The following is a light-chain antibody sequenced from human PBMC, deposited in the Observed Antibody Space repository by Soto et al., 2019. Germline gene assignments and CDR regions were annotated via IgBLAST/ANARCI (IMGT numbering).Light chain of an antibody. CDR3: QQRLDWPLT. CDR2: DAS. J-gene: IGKJ4*01. Sequence: EIVLTQSPATLSLSPGESATLSCRASQNVFSYLAWYQNRPGQAPRLLIYDASKRATGVPARFSGSGSGTDYTLTISSLESDDSAVYFCQQRLDWPLTFGGGTKMQI. CDR1: QNVFSY. V-gene: IGKV3-11*01.